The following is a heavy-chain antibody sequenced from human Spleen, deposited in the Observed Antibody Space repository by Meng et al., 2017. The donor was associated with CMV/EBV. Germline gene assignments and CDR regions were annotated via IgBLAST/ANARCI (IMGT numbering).Heavy chain of an antibody. Sequence: GESLKISCAASGFTFSSYWMHWVRQAPGKGLVWVSRINSDGSGTNYADSVKGRFTISRENAKNSLYLQMNSLRAGDTAVYYCARGGSSPLYYYGMDVWGQGTTVTVSS. D-gene: IGHD6-6*01. CDR2: INSDGSGT. CDR1: GFTFSSYW. J-gene: IGHJ6*02. CDR3: ARGGSSPLYYYGMDV. V-gene: IGHV3-74*01.